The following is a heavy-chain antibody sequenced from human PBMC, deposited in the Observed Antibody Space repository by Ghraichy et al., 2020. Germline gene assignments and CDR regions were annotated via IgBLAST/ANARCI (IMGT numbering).Heavy chain of an antibody. Sequence: SVKVSCKASGGTFSSYAISWVRQAPGQGLEWMGGIIPIFGTANYAQKFQGRVTITADESTSTAYMELSSLRSEDTAVYYCARDTYTAMDLGYYYYGMDVWGQGTTVTVSS. J-gene: IGHJ6*02. CDR1: GGTFSSYA. D-gene: IGHD5-18*01. CDR2: IIPIFGTA. CDR3: ARDTYTAMDLGYYYYGMDV. V-gene: IGHV1-69*13.